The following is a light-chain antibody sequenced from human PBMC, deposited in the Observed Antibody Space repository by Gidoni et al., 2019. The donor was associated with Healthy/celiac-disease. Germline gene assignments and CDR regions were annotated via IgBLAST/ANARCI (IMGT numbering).Light chain of an antibody. J-gene: IGKJ4*01. V-gene: IGKV3-20*01. CDR3: QQYGSSLL. Sequence: EIVLTQYPGTLSLSPGERATLSCRASQSVSSSYLAWYQQKPGQAPRLLIYGASSRATGIPDRFSGSGSGTDFTLTISRLEPEDFAVYYCQQYGSSLLFGGXTKVEIK. CDR2: GAS. CDR1: QSVSSSY.